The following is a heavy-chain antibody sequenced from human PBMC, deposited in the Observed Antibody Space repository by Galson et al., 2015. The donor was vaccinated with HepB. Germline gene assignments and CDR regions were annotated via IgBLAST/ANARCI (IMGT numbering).Heavy chain of an antibody. D-gene: IGHD4-17*01. CDR2: IWYDGSKQ. J-gene: IGHJ4*02. V-gene: IGHV3-33*01. CDR3: ARYYGDYEVLDY. Sequence: SLRLSWAASGRDFSSHGMHWVRQAPGKGLEWVAVIWYDGSKQYYADSVKGRFTISRDNSKNTLYLQMNSLRAEDTALYYCARYYGDYEVLDYLGQGTLVTVSS. CDR1: GRDFSSHG.